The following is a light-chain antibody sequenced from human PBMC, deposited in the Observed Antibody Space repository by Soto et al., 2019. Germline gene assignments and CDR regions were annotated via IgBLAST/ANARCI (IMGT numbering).Light chain of an antibody. CDR3: QHHYSNSEA. Sequence: DIQMTQSPSTLSGSVGDRVTITCRASQTISSLLAWYQQKPGKAPKLLIYKASTLKSGVPSRFRRSGSGTKYTLTITSPQPDDFKTHCCQHHYSNSEALGTGPKVDIK. CDR1: QTISSL. CDR2: KAS. J-gene: IGKJ1*01. V-gene: IGKV1-5*03.